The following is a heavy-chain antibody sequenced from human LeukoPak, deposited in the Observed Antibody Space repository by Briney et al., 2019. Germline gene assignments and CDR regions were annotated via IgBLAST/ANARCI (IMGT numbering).Heavy chain of an antibody. D-gene: IGHD4-23*01. CDR2: IWYDGSNK. Sequence: PGGSLRLSCAASGFTFSSYGMHWVRQAPGKGLEWVAVIWYDGSNKYYADSVKGRFTISRDNSKNTLYLQMNSLRAEDTAVYYCAREATPYGGNSQVWGQGTLVTVSS. CDR1: GFTFSSYG. CDR3: AREATPYGGNSQV. V-gene: IGHV3-33*01. J-gene: IGHJ4*02.